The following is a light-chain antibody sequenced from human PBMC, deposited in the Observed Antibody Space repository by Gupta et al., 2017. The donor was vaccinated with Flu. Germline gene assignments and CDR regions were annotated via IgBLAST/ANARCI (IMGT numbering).Light chain of an antibody. Sequence: ATLSVSPGERATLSRRASQSVSRKLAWYQQKAGQAPRLLIYDAFTRATGIPARFSGSGSGTEFTLTISSLQSEDFAVYYCQQYKDWPLYTFGQGTKLEIK. CDR3: QQYKDWPLYT. CDR2: DAF. J-gene: IGKJ2*01. CDR1: QSVSRK. V-gene: IGKV3-15*01.